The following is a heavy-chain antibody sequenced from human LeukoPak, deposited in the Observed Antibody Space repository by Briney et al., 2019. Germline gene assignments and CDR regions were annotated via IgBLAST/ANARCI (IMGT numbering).Heavy chain of an antibody. J-gene: IGHJ4*02. Sequence: GGSLRLSCAASGFTFRNYVMSWVRQTPEKGLEWVSAITADGGGTNHADSVKGRFTISRDNSKNTLYLQMNSLRAEDTAIYYCAKEASSGNFVTIDCWGQGALVTVSS. V-gene: IGHV3-23*01. CDR3: AKEASSGNFVTIDC. CDR2: ITADGGGT. CDR1: GFTFRNYV. D-gene: IGHD1-26*01.